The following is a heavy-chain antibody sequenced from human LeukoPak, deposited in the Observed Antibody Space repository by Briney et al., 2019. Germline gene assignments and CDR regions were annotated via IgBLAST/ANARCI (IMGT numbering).Heavy chain of an antibody. D-gene: IGHD5-18*01. J-gene: IGHJ4*02. CDR3: ASKRGYSYGLDY. CDR2: IIPIFGTA. V-gene: IGHV1-69*01. Sequence: SVKVSCKASGGTFSSYAISWVRQAPGQGLEWMGGIIPIFGTANYAQKFQGRVTITEDESTSTGYMELSSLRSEDTAVYYCASKRGYSYGLDYWGQGTLVTVSS. CDR1: GGTFSSYA.